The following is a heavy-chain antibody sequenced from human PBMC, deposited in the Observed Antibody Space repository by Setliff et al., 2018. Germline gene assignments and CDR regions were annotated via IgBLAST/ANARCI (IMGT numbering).Heavy chain of an antibody. V-gene: IGHV3-30*02. D-gene: IGHD5-18*01. Sequence: GGSLRLSCAASGFVFGTYGMHWVRQAPGKGLDWVASVRFDGSYEFYADSVRGRFTMSRDISTNTLYLQMNSLRGEDTAVYYCAKDLSSNTAASYFFDLWGQGTQVTVSS. CDR3: AKDLSSNTAASYFFDL. CDR2: VRFDGSYE. J-gene: IGHJ4*02. CDR1: GFVFGTYG.